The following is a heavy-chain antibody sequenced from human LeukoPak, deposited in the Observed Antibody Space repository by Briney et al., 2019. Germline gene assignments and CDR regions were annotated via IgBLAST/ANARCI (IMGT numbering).Heavy chain of an antibody. CDR2: IKQDESEK. V-gene: IGHV3-7*01. Sequence: GSLRLSCSASGFTFSNYWMSWVRQAPGKGLEWVANIKQDESEKYYVDSVKGRFTISKDNAKSSLYLQMNSLRAEDTAVYYCARALDSSSSRYQAFEEWGQGTLVTVSS. D-gene: IGHD2-2*01. J-gene: IGHJ4*02. CDR3: ARALDSSSSRYQAFEE. CDR1: GFTFSNYW.